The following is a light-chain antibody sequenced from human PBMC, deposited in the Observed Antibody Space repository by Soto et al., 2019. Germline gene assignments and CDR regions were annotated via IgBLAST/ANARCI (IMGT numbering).Light chain of an antibody. Sequence: QSVLTQPPSVSAAPGQTVTISCSGSSSNIGNNYVSWYQQLPGTAPKLLIYDNNKRPSGIPDRFSGSKSGTSATLGITGRQTGDEADYYCGTWDSSLSAYVFGTGTKLTVL. CDR3: GTWDSSLSAYV. J-gene: IGLJ1*01. CDR2: DNN. CDR1: SSNIGNNY. V-gene: IGLV1-51*01.